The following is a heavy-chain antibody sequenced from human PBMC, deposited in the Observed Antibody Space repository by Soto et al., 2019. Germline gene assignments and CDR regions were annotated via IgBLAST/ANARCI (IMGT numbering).Heavy chain of an antibody. CDR3: ARGWGYDSNDYYYAY. CDR1: GGTFSRHA. J-gene: IGHJ4*02. CDR2: IIPIFGTA. D-gene: IGHD3-22*01. Sequence: QVQLVQSGAEVRKPGSSVKVSCKASGGTFSRHAISWVRQAPGQGLEWMGGIIPIFGTANHAQKFQGRVTIMAYESTSTVYMELSSLRSEDTAMYYCARGWGYDSNDYYYAYWGQGTLVIVSS. V-gene: IGHV1-69*01.